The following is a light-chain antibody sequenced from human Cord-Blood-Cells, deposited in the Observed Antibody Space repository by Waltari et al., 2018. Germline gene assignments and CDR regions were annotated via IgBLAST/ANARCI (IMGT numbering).Light chain of an antibody. J-gene: IGLJ1*01. CDR2: DVS. CDR3: CSYAGSYTYV. V-gene: IGLV2-11*01. CDR1: SSDVGGYNY. Sequence: QSALTQPRPVSGSPGQSVPISCTRTSSDVGGYNYVSLYQQHPGKAPKLMIYDVSKRPSGVPDRFSGSKSGNTASLTISGLQAEDEADYYCCSYAGSYTYVFGTGTKVTVL.